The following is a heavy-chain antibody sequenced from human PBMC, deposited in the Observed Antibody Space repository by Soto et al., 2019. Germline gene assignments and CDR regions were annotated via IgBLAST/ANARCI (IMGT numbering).Heavy chain of an antibody. CDR2: ISYDGSEK. CDR1: GFTFSSFG. J-gene: IGHJ4*02. CDR3: AKALGELSPESYDY. Sequence: QVQLVESGGGVVQPGRSLRLSCAASGFTFSSFGMHWVRQAPGKGLEWVAVISYDGSEKYYADSVKGRFTISRDNSKNTLSLQMNSLRADDTAVYYCAKALGELSPESYDYWGQGPLIAVSP. D-gene: IGHD3-16*02. V-gene: IGHV3-30*18.